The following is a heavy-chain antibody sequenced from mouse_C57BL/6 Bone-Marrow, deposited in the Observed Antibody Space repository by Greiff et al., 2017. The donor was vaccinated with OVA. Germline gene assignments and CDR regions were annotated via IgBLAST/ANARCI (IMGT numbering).Heavy chain of an antibody. CDR2: INYDGSST. CDR1: GFTFSDYY. Sequence: EVKVVESEGGLVQPGSSMKLSCTASGFTFSDYYMAWVRQVPEKGLEWVANINYDGSSTYYLDSLKSRFIISRDNAKNILYLQMSSLKSDDTATYYCARGGWDWYFDVWGTGTTVTVSS. D-gene: IGHD3-3*01. CDR3: ARGGWDWYFDV. J-gene: IGHJ1*03. V-gene: IGHV5-16*01.